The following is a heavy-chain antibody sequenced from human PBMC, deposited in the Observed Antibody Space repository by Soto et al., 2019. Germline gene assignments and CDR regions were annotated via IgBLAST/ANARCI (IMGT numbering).Heavy chain of an antibody. Sequence: SETLSLTCTVSGGSISNYDWSWIRQSAEKRLECIGRVSSTGSSYYNPSLKSRVTISVDTSKNQVSLNLTSVTAADTAVYYCARGVPAAGTAWFDTWGQGTLVTVSS. D-gene: IGHD6-13*01. CDR2: VSSTGSS. V-gene: IGHV4-4*07. CDR1: GGSISNYD. CDR3: ARGVPAAGTAWFDT. J-gene: IGHJ5*02.